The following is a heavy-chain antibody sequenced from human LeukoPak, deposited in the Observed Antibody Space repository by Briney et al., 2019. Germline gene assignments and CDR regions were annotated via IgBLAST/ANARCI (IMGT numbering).Heavy chain of an antibody. CDR3: ARARVAGAFDI. CDR1: GGSISSYY. J-gene: IGHJ3*02. D-gene: IGHD6-19*01. CDR2: IYYSGST. V-gene: IGHV4-59*01. Sequence: SETLSLTRTVSGGSISSYYWSWIRQPPGKGLEWIGYIYYSGSTNYNPSLKSRVTISVDTSKNQFSLKLSSVTAADTAVYYCARARVAGAFDIWGQGTMVTVSS.